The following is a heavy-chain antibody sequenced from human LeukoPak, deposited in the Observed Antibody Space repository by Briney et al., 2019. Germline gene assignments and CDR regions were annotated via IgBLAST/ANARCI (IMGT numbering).Heavy chain of an antibody. J-gene: IGHJ4*02. Sequence: GGSLRLSCAASGFTFSNYYMHWVRLAPGKGLEWVALISNDGGINYSRASVRGRITISRDNLESTLYLQMNSLRPEDTAVYFCAKGGEQKTFRCGLDSWGQGTLVTVSS. V-gene: IGHV3-30*18. D-gene: IGHD1/OR15-1a*01. CDR1: GFTFSNYY. CDR2: ISNDGGIN. CDR3: AKGGEQKTFRCGLDS.